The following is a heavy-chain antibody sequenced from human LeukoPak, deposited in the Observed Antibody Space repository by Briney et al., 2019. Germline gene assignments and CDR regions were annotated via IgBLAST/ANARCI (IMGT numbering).Heavy chain of an antibody. Sequence: GGSLRLSCAASGFTFSSNAMNWVRQAPGKGLEWVSGITGSGDSTYYADSVKGRFTISRDNSKNTVYLQMNSLRVEDTAVYYCARAILHQGRFDYWGQGTLVTVSS. CDR2: ITGSGDST. D-gene: IGHD4-11*01. CDR1: GFTFSSNA. V-gene: IGHV3-23*01. J-gene: IGHJ4*02. CDR3: ARAILHQGRFDY.